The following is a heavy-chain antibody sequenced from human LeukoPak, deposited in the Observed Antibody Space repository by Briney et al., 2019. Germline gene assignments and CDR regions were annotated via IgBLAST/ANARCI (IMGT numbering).Heavy chain of an antibody. CDR3: ATDRSSGYPQQIEYFQH. Sequence: GASVKVSCKVSGYTLTELSMHWVRQAPGKGLEWMGGFDPEDGETIYAQKFQGRVTMTEDTSTDTAYMELGSLRSEDTAVYYCATDRSSGYPQQIEYFQHWGQGTLVTVSS. J-gene: IGHJ1*01. D-gene: IGHD3-22*01. CDR2: FDPEDGET. CDR1: GYTLTELS. V-gene: IGHV1-24*01.